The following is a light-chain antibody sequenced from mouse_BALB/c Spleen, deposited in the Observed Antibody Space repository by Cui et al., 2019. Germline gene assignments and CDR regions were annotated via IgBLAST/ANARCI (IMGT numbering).Light chain of an antibody. J-gene: IGKJ1*01. CDR2: STS. CDR1: SSVSY. V-gene: IGKV4-80*01. Sequence: QIVLTPSPAIFSASLGEKISLSCIDSSSVSYLHWYQQQTATSPKHLIYSTSNLASGVVSRFIGSGSGSFYSLTISSGVAEDAADYYCHQWSSSPWTFGGGTKLEIK. CDR3: HQWSSSPWT.